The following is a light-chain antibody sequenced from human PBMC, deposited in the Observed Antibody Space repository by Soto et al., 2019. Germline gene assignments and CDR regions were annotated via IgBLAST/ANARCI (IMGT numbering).Light chain of an antibody. CDR3: QKYNTSPWT. CDR1: QGTSNY. Sequence: DIQMTQSPSSLSVSVGERVTITCRASQGTSNYLAWYQQKPGKVPKLLIYAASTLQSGVPSRFSGSGSGTDFTLTISSLQPEDVATYYCQKYNTSPWTFGQGTKVEIK. J-gene: IGKJ1*01. CDR2: AAS. V-gene: IGKV1-27*01.